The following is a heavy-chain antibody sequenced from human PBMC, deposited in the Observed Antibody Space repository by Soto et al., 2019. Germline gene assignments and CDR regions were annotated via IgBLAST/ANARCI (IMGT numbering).Heavy chain of an antibody. CDR2: ISYDGSNK. CDR1: GFTFSSYG. CDR3: AKDGTGWKPTYDILTGYFPYYFDY. D-gene: IGHD3-9*01. V-gene: IGHV3-30*18. J-gene: IGHJ4*02. Sequence: GGSLRLSCAASGFTFSSYGMHWVRQAPGKGLEWVAVISYDGSNKYYADSVKGRFTISRDNSKNTLYLQMNSLRAEDTAVYYCAKDGTGWKPTYDILTGYFPYYFDYWGQGTLVTVSS.